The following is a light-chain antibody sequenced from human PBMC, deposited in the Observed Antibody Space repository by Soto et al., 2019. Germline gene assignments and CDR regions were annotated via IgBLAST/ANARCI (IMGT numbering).Light chain of an antibody. CDR2: DVN. J-gene: IGLJ1*01. CDR1: SSDVGGYNY. V-gene: IGLV2-11*01. Sequence: LTQPRSVSGSPGQSVTISCTGTSSDVGGYNYVSWYQQHPGKAPKLMIYDVNKRPSGVPDRFSGSKSGNTASLAISGLQTEDEADYYCCSYAGSYTYVFGTGTKVTVL. CDR3: CSYAGSYTYV.